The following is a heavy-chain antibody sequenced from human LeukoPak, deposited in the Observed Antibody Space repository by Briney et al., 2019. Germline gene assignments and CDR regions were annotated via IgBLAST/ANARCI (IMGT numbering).Heavy chain of an antibody. D-gene: IGHD5-24*01. CDR3: TRVGYIDEGIDY. CDR1: GFPFNAYW. Sequence: GGSLRLSCAASGFPFNAYWMTWVRQAPGKGLEWVANIKQDGSKKSCVDSVKGRFTISRDNAKNSLYLQMNSLRAEDTAIYYCTRVGYIDEGIDYWGQGALVTVSS. V-gene: IGHV3-7*04. CDR2: IKQDGSKK. J-gene: IGHJ4*02.